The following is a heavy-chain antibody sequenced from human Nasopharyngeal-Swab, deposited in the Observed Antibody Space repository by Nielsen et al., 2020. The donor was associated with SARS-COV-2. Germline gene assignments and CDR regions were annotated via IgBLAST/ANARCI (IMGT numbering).Heavy chain of an antibody. Sequence: VRQAPGKGLEWVGRIKSSTDGGTTDYIAPVKGRLNISRDDSKNTLYLQMTSLKTEDTAVYYCAADDVGSFSWGQGTLVTVSS. CDR2: IKSSTDGGTT. D-gene: IGHD1-1*01. CDR3: AADDVGSFS. V-gene: IGHV3-15*01. J-gene: IGHJ5*02.